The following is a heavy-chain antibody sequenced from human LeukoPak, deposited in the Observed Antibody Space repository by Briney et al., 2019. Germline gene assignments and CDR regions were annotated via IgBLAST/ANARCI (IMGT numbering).Heavy chain of an antibody. J-gene: IGHJ4*02. CDR2: IWFDGSNK. CDR1: GFTFSSYG. D-gene: IGHD3-22*01. V-gene: IGHV3-33*07. Sequence: GGSLRLSCAASGFTFSSYGMYWVRQAPGKGLEWVAVIWFDGSNKYYADSVKGRFTISRDNSKNTLYLQMNSLRVEDTAVYYCARDRSYYYDSSGTSPDYWGQGTLVTVSS. CDR3: ARDRSYYYDSSGTSPDY.